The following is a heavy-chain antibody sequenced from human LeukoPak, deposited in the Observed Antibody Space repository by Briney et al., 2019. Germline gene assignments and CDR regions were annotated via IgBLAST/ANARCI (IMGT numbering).Heavy chain of an antibody. Sequence: SVKVSCKASGGTFSSYAISWVRQAPGQGLEWMGRIIPIFGTTNYAQKLQGRVTITTDESTSTAYMELSSLRSEDTAVYDCARKGYCSGGSCYSDDAFDIWGQGTMVTVSS. CDR1: GGTFSSYA. CDR3: ARKGYCSGGSCYSDDAFDI. CDR2: IIPIFGTT. J-gene: IGHJ3*02. V-gene: IGHV1-69*05. D-gene: IGHD2-15*01.